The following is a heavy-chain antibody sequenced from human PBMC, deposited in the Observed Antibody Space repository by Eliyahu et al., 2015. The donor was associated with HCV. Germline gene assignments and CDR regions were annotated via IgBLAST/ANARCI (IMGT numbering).Heavy chain of an antibody. CDR1: GXXXTTYX. Sequence: QVQLQESGPGLVKPSETLSLTXTVPGXXXTTYXWSWXRXPPGKGLEWIGYIHYSGXTNYNPSLKSRVTISLDTSKNQFSLNLTSVTAADTAMYYCASGGGGIAVTGTGGWFDPWGQGTLVTVSS. D-gene: IGHD6-19*01. J-gene: IGHJ5*02. V-gene: IGHV4-59*01. CDR2: IHYSGXT. CDR3: ASGGGGIAVTGTGGWFDP.